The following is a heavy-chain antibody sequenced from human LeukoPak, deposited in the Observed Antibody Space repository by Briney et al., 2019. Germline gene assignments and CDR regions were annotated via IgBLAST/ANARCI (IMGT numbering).Heavy chain of an antibody. V-gene: IGHV4-30-2*01. J-gene: IGHJ6*03. CDR1: GGSISSGGYY. Sequence: SETLSLTCTVSGGSISSGGYYWSWIRQPPGKGLEWIGYIYHSGSTYYNPSLKSRVTISVDRSENQFSLKLSSVTAADTAVYYCAGVLNYYYHKDVWGKGTTVTVSS. CDR3: AGVLNYYYHKDV. D-gene: IGHD3-16*01. CDR2: IYHSGST.